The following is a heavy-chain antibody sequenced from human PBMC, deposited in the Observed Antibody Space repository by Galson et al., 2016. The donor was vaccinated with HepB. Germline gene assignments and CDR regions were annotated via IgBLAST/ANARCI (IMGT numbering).Heavy chain of an antibody. J-gene: IGHJ1*01. V-gene: IGHV3-33*01. Sequence: SLRLSCAASGFTFSNYGMHWVRQAPGKGLEWVAVIWYDGSNKNYADSVKGRFTISRDNSKNTLYLQPNSLRAEDTAVYYCASSGGYAEHFQHWGQGTLVTVSS. CDR1: GFTFSNYG. CDR2: IWYDGSNK. CDR3: ASSGGYAEHFQH. D-gene: IGHD3-10*01.